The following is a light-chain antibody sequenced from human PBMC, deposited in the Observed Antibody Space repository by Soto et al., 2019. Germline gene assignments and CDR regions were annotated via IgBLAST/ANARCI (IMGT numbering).Light chain of an antibody. CDR3: QQYYNWPRT. J-gene: IGKJ1*01. Sequence: EIVLTQSPATLSLSPGDIATLSCRASQSVGSYLAWYQQKPGQAPRVLIYDASNRATGIPARFSGSGSGTECTLTISSLQPEDFAVYYCQQYYNWPRTLGQGTKVDI. CDR1: QSVGSY. CDR2: DAS. V-gene: IGKV3-11*01.